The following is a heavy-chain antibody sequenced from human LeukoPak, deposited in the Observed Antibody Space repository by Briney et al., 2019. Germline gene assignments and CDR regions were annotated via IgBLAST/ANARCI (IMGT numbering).Heavy chain of an antibody. CDR1: GGSISSSSYY. J-gene: IGHJ5*02. Sequence: SETLSLTCTVSGGSISSSSYYWGWIRQPPGKGLEWIGSTYYSGSTYYNPSLKSRVTISVDTSKNQFSLKLSSVTAADTAVYYCARLLRGWFDPWGQGTLVTVSS. CDR2: TYYSGST. D-gene: IGHD3-10*01. V-gene: IGHV4-39*01. CDR3: ARLLRGWFDP.